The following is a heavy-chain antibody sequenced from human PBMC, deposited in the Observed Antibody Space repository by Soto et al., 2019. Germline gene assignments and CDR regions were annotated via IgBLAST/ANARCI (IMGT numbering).Heavy chain of an antibody. CDR3: ATDGGY. Sequence: QVQMVQSGAAVKKLGASVKVSCKVSGYTLTESSMHWVRQAPGKGLEWRGGFDPEDGERNYAEKVQGMVTRSEDTSTALAYMEWSCVRSDDRAFYYCATDGGYWGQGTLVTVSS. D-gene: IGHD3-10*01. J-gene: IGHJ4*02. V-gene: IGHV1-24*01. CDR2: FDPEDGER. CDR1: GYTLTESS.